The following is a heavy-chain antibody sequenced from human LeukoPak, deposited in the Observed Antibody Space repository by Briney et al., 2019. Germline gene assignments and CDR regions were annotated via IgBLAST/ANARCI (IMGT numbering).Heavy chain of an antibody. Sequence: GGSLRLSCAASEFTFDDYAMHWVRQAPGKGLEWVSVIYSGGSTYYADSVKGRFTISRDDSKNSLYLQMNSLKIEDTAVYYCTKLARAPRDFDYWGQGTLVTVSS. CDR3: TKLARAPRDFDY. J-gene: IGHJ4*01. V-gene: IGHV3-23*03. CDR2: IYSGGST. D-gene: IGHD3-10*01. CDR1: EFTFDDYA.